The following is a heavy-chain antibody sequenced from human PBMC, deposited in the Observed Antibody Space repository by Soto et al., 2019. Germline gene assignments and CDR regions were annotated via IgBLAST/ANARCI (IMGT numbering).Heavy chain of an antibody. CDR2: IHNSGSP. CDR3: GRWSTTEKVDP. D-gene: IGHD2-15*01. Sequence: QVQLQESGPGLVRPSQTLSLTCSVSGASIYNGGYFWSWIRQSPGKGLEWIGHIHNSGSPYNNPFLKSLITISANSSMHQSPLALNAATAAETAMYYCGRWSTTEKVDPWGQGILVTVSS. V-gene: IGHV4-30-4*01. J-gene: IGHJ5*02. CDR1: GASIYNGGYF.